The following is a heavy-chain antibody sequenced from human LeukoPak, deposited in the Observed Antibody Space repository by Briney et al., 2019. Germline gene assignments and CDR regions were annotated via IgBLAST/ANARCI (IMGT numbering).Heavy chain of an antibody. D-gene: IGHD2-21*02. CDR1: GYTFTGYY. V-gene: IGHV1-2*02. J-gene: IGHJ4*02. Sequence: ASVKVSCKASGYTFTGYYMHWVRQAPGQGLEWMGWINPNSGGTNYAQKFQGRVTMTRDTSISTAYMELSRPRSDDTAVYYCARSLLVDCGGDCFNGDYWGQGTLVTVSS. CDR2: INPNSGGT. CDR3: ARSLLVDCGGDCFNGDY.